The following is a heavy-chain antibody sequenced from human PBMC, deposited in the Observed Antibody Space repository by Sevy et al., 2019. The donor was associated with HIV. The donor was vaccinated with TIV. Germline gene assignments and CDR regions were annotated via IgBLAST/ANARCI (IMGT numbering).Heavy chain of an antibody. CDR1: GGSISSYY. V-gene: IGHV4-59*01. J-gene: IGHJ4*02. Sequence: SETLSLTCTVSGGSISSYYWSWIRQPPGKGLEWFGYIYYSGSTNYNPSLRSRVTISVDTSKNQFSLKLSSVTAADTAVYYCAGGLLSRDGYNFDYWGQGTLVTVSS. D-gene: IGHD5-12*01. CDR2: IYYSGST. CDR3: AGGLLSRDGYNFDY.